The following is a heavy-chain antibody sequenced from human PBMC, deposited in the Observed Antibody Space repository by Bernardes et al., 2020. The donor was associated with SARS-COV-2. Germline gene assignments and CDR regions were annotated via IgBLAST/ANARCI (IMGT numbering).Heavy chain of an antibody. CDR2: ISGSGGST. CDR3: AKVTNNIYYYYYGMDV. Sequence: GSLRLSCAASGFTFSSYAMSWVRQAPGKGLEWVSAISGSGGSTYYADSVKGRFTISRDNSKNTLYLQMNSLRAEDTAVYYCAKVTNNIYYYYYGMDVWGQGTTVTVSS. D-gene: IGHD3-3*01. J-gene: IGHJ6*02. V-gene: IGHV3-23*01. CDR1: GFTFSSYA.